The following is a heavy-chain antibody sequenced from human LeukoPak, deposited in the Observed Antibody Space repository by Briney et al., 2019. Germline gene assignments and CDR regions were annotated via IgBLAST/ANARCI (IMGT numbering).Heavy chain of an antibody. Sequence: GGPLRLSCAASGFTFSSHSMNWVRQAPGKGLEWVSYISSSSSTIYYADSVKGRFTISRDNAKNSLYLQMNSLRAEDTAVYYCARGAYYYEDWGQGTLVTVSS. CDR2: ISSSSSTI. CDR1: GFTFSSHS. V-gene: IGHV3-48*01. CDR3: ARGAYYYED. J-gene: IGHJ4*02. D-gene: IGHD3-22*01.